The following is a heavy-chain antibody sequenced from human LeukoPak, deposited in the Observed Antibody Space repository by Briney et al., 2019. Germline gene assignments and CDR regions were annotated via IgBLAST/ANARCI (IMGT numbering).Heavy chain of an antibody. J-gene: IGHJ5*02. V-gene: IGHV5-51*01. Sequence: NLGESLKISCKGSGYSFTSYWIGWVRQMPGKGLEWMGIIYPGDSDTRYSPSFQGQVTISADKSISTAYLQWSSLKASDTAMYYCARCSIAIRNWFDPWGQGTLVTVSS. CDR3: ARCSIAIRNWFDP. D-gene: IGHD6-6*01. CDR1: GYSFTSYW. CDR2: IYPGDSDT.